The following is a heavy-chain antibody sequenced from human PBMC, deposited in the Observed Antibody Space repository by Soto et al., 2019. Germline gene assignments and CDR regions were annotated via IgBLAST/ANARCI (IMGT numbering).Heavy chain of an antibody. CDR1: GFTFSSYE. CDR2: ISSSGSTI. CDR3: ARDHKGGYYYYGMDV. Sequence: GGSLRLSCAASGFTFSSYEMNWVRQAPGKGLEWVSHISSSGSTIYYADSVKGRFTISRDNAKNSLYLQMNSLRAEDTAVYYCARDHKGGYYYYGMDVWGQGTTVTVSS. V-gene: IGHV3-48*03. J-gene: IGHJ6*02.